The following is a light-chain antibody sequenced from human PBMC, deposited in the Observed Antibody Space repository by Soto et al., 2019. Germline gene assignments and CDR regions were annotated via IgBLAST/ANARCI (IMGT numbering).Light chain of an antibody. V-gene: IGKV3D-7*01. CDR1: QSLSSNF. J-gene: IGKJ1*01. CDR2: DSS. CDR3: QHYNSYSEA. Sequence: IVLTQSPATLSLSPGERATLSFRASQSLSSNFLAWYQQKPGQPPRLLIYDSSTRATGFPDRFSGSGSGTDFTLTISSLQPDDFATYYCQHYNSYSEAFGQGTKVDI.